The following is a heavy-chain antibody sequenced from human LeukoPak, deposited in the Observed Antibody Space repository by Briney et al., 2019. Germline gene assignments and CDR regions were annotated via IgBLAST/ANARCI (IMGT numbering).Heavy chain of an antibody. V-gene: IGHV1-2*02. CDR1: GYTFTGYY. Sequence: ASLKVSCKASGYTFTGYYMHWVRQAPGQGLEWMGWINPNSGGTNYAQKFQGRVTMTRDTSISTAYMELSSLKSDDMAVYYCARDHAAYCGGDCYSHFDFWGQGTLVTVSS. CDR2: INPNSGGT. CDR3: ARDHAAYCGGDCYSHFDF. J-gene: IGHJ4*02. D-gene: IGHD2-21*02.